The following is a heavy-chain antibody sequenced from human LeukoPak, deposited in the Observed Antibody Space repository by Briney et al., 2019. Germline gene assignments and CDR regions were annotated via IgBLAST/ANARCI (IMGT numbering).Heavy chain of an antibody. CDR3: ARDPTYDSSGYGAQYYFDY. J-gene: IGHJ4*02. D-gene: IGHD3-22*01. V-gene: IGHV3-48*03. CDR2: ISSSGSTI. CDR1: GFTFSSYD. Sequence: GGSLRLSCAASGFTFSSYDMNWVRQAPGKGLEWVSYISSSGSTIYYADSVKGRFTISRDNAKNSLYLQMNSLRAEDTAVYYCARDPTYDSSGYGAQYYFDYWGQGTLVTVSS.